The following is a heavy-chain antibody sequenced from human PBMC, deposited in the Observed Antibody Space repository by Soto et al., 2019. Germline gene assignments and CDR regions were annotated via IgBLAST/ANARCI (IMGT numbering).Heavy chain of an antibody. Sequence: QITLKESGPTLVKPTQTLTLTCTFSGFSLSTSGGGVGWIRQPPGKALEWLTFIYWDDDKRNSPFLKSRLTITKDTSKNQVVLTMTNMDPVDTATYYCAHLVVAWITYYFDSWGQGTLVTVSS. CDR1: GFSLSTSGGG. D-gene: IGHD2-15*01. V-gene: IGHV2-5*02. J-gene: IGHJ4*02. CDR2: IYWDDDK. CDR3: AHLVVAWITYYFDS.